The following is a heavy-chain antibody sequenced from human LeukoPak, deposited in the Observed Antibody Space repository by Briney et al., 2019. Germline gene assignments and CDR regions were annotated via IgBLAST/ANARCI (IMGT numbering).Heavy chain of an antibody. Sequence: SETLSLTCAVYGGSFSGYYWSWIRQPPGKGLEWIGEINHSGSTNYNPSLKSRVTISVDTSKNQFSLKLSSVTAADTAVYYCAASIADYYYGMDVWGQGTTVTVSS. CDR3: AASIADYYYGMDV. D-gene: IGHD6-13*01. J-gene: IGHJ6*02. CDR2: INHSGST. CDR1: GGSFSGYY. V-gene: IGHV4-34*01.